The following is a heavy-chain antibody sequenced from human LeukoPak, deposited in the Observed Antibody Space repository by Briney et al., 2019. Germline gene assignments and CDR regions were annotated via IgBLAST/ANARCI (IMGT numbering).Heavy chain of an antibody. CDR1: GYTFTGYY. J-gene: IGHJ6*03. V-gene: IGHV1-2*02. CDR3: ARDLGSYYGDYYYYYYMDV. Sequence: GASVKVSCKASGYTFTGYYMHWVRQAPGQGLEWMGWINPNSGGTNYAQKFQGRVTMTRGTSISTAYMELSRLRSDDTAVYYCARDLGSYYGDYYYYYYMDVWGKGTTVTVSS. D-gene: IGHD3-10*01. CDR2: INPNSGGT.